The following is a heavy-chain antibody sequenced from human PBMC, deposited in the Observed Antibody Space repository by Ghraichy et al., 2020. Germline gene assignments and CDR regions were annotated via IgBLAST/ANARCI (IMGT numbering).Heavy chain of an antibody. CDR2: INHSGST. V-gene: IGHV4-34*01. D-gene: IGHD3-10*01. CDR1: GGSFSGYY. Sequence: SETLPLTCAVYGGSFSGYYWSWIRQPPGKGLEWIGEINHSGSTNYNPSLKSRVTISVDTSKNQFSLKLSSVTAADTAVYYCARGGSWFGELLQREVYFDYWGQGTLVTVSS. J-gene: IGHJ4*02. CDR3: ARGGSWFGELLQREVYFDY.